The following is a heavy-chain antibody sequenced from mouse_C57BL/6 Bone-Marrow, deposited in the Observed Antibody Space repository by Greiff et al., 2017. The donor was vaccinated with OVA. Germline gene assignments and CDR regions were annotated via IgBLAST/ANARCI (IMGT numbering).Heavy chain of an antibody. D-gene: IGHD2-13*01. CDR3: ARWGESDYFDY. J-gene: IGHJ2*01. V-gene: IGHV1-4*01. Sequence: VQLQQSGAELARPGASVKLSCKASGYTFTSYTMHWVKQRPGQGLEWIGNINPSSGGTKYNQKFKDKATLTADKSSSTAYMQLSSLTSEDSAVYHGARWGESDYFDYWGQGTTLTVSS. CDR2: INPSSGGT. CDR1: GYTFTSYT.